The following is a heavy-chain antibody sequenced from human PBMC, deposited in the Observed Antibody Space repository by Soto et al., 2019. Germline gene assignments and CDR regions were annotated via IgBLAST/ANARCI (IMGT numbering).Heavy chain of an antibody. J-gene: IGHJ4*02. V-gene: IGHV3-66*01. CDR1: GLSVSNNY. CDR3: ARGSGGGYDG. Sequence: EVPLVESGGGLVQPGGSLRLSCAASGLSVSNNYMSWVRQAPEKGLEWLSVIYGGGAIYYADSVKGRFTISRDNSKNLLYLQMDSLRADDTAVYYCARGSGGGYDGWGQGTLVTVSS. D-gene: IGHD5-12*01. CDR2: IYGGGAI.